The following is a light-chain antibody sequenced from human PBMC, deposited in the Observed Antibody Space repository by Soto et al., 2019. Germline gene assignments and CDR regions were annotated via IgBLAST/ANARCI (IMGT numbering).Light chain of an antibody. V-gene: IGKV1-5*01. CDR1: QSISSW. J-gene: IGKJ1*01. Sequence: GDRVTITCRASQSISSWLAWYQQKPGKAPKLLIYDASSLESGVPSRFSGRGSGTDFTLTISSLQPEDFATYYCLQDYDYPRTFGQGTKVDIK. CDR3: LQDYDYPRT. CDR2: DAS.